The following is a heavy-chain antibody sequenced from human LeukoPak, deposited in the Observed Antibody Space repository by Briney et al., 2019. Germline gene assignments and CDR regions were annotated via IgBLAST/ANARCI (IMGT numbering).Heavy chain of an antibody. CDR1: GFTFSSYG. CDR2: IWYDGSNK. Sequence: GRSLRLSCAASGFTFSSYGMHWVRQAPGKGLEWVAVIWYDGSNKYYADSVKGRFTIPRDNSKNTLYLQMNSLRAEDTAVYYCARDTHGLDYWGQGTLVTVSS. CDR3: ARDTHGLDY. J-gene: IGHJ4*02. V-gene: IGHV3-33*01. D-gene: IGHD3/OR15-3a*01.